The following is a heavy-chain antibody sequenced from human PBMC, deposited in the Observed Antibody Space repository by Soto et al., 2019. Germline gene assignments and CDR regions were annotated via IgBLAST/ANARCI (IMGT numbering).Heavy chain of an antibody. J-gene: IGHJ4*02. CDR3: ARESGYPEIYFDY. Sequence: SETLSLTCTVSGGSVSSGSYYWSWIRQPPGKGLEWIGYIYYSGSTNYNPSLKSRVTISVDTSKNQFSLKLSSVTAADTAVYYCARESGYPEIYFDYWGQGTLVTVSS. CDR1: GGSVSSGSYY. D-gene: IGHD3-22*01. CDR2: IYYSGST. V-gene: IGHV4-61*01.